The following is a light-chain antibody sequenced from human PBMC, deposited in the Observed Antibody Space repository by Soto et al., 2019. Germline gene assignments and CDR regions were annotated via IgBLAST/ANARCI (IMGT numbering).Light chain of an antibody. Sequence: EIVLTQSPGTLSLSPGERATLSCRASQSVSSNYLAWYQQKPGQAPRLLIYGASSRATGIPDRFSGSGSGTDFTLTISRLEPEDFAVYYCQQRSNWYTFGQGTKVDIK. CDR2: GAS. CDR1: QSVSSNY. CDR3: QQRSNWYT. J-gene: IGKJ2*01. V-gene: IGKV3D-20*02.